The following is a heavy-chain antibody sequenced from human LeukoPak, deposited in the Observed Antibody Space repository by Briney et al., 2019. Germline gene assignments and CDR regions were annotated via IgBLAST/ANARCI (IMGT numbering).Heavy chain of an antibody. CDR2: ISYDGSQK. CDR3: ARDHAYAFDI. V-gene: IGHV3-30*04. CDR1: GFTFSSHA. J-gene: IGHJ3*02. Sequence: PGGSLRLSCAASGFTFSSHAIHWVRQAPGKGLEWVAVISYDGSQKNYADSVKGRFTISRDNAKNSLFLQMNSLRAEDTAVYYCARDHAYAFDIWGQGTLVTVSS. D-gene: IGHD2-2*01.